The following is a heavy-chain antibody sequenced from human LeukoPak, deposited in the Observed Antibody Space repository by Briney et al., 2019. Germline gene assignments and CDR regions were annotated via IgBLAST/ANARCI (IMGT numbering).Heavy chain of an antibody. D-gene: IGHD4-23*01. Sequence: GASLRLSCAASGFTFSSYAMSWVRQAPGKGLEWVSAISGSGGSTYYADSVKGRFTISRDNSKNTLYLQMNSLRAEDTAVYYCAKGSYYGGDYGPWGQGTLVTVSS. V-gene: IGHV3-23*01. CDR2: ISGSGGST. CDR3: AKGSYYGGDYGP. J-gene: IGHJ5*02. CDR1: GFTFSSYA.